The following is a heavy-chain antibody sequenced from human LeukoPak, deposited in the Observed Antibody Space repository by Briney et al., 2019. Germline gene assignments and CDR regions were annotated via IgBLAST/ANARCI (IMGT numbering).Heavy chain of an antibody. Sequence: GGSLRLSCAASGFTFSSYAMTWVRQAPGKGLEWVSGVSGSGGSTYYADSVKGRFTISRDNSKNTLYLQMNSLRAEDTAVYYCAKDPIRYCSGGSCTAYWGQGTLVTVSS. V-gene: IGHV3-23*01. CDR1: GFTFSSYA. J-gene: IGHJ4*02. D-gene: IGHD2-15*01. CDR3: AKDPIRYCSGGSCTAY. CDR2: VSGSGGST.